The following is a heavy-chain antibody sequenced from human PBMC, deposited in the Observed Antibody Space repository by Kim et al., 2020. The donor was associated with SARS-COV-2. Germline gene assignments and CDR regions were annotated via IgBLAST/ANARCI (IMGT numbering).Heavy chain of an antibody. J-gene: IGHJ4*03. CDR3: AKVKSDNWSFFYY. CDR1: GFTFSSYS. Sequence: GGSLRLSCAASGFTFSSYSMSWVRQAPGKGPEWVSLVSGSGGSTYHADSVKGRFAISRDNSKKTLYLQMNSLRAEDTAVYYCAKVKSDNWSFFYYWCRGT. D-gene: IGHD1-1*01. CDR2: VSGSGGST. V-gene: IGHV3-23*01.